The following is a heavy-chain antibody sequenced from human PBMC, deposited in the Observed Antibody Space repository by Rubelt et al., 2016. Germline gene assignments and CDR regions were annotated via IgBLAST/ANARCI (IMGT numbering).Heavy chain of an antibody. CDR1: GGSISSYY. Sequence: QVQLQESGPGLVKPSETLSLTCTVSGGSISSYYWSWIRQPPGKGLEWIGYIYYSGSTNYNPSLKIGFTISVDTSKNQSSLKLSSVTAADTAVYYCARDEFVTMVRGVIYLGWFDPWGQGTLVTVSS. V-gene: IGHV4-59*12. D-gene: IGHD3-10*01. CDR2: IYYSGST. J-gene: IGHJ5*02. CDR3: ARDEFVTMVRGVIYLGWFDP.